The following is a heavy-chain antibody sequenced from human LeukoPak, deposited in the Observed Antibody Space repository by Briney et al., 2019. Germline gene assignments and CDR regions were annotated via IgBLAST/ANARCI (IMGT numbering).Heavy chain of an antibody. Sequence: GGSLRLSCAASGFTFSSYAMSWVRQAPGKGLEWVSAISGSGGTTYYADSVKGRFTISRDNSKNTLYLQMNSLRAEDTAVYYCAKKSIMGDSISWYYFDYWGQGTLVTVSS. CDR1: GFTFSSYA. CDR3: AKKSIMGDSISWYYFDY. D-gene: IGHD6-13*01. CDR2: ISGSGGTT. J-gene: IGHJ4*02. V-gene: IGHV3-23*01.